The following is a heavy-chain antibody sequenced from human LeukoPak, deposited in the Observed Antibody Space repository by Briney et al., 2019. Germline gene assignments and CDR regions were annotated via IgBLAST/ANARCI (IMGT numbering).Heavy chain of an antibody. V-gene: IGHV1-2*02. D-gene: IGHD6-19*01. J-gene: IGHJ5*02. CDR3: ARVLVDGAYSSGWYIPLFDWFNP. Sequence: ASVKVSCKASGYTFTGYYMHWVRQAPGQALEWMGWINPNSGGTNYAQKFQGRVTMTRDTSISTAYMELSRLRSDVTAVYYCARVLVDGAYSSGWYIPLFDWFNPWGQGTLVAVSS. CDR2: INPNSGGT. CDR1: GYTFTGYY.